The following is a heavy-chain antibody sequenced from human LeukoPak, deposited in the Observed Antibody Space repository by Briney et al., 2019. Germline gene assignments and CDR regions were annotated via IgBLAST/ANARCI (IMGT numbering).Heavy chain of an antibody. V-gene: IGHV1-46*01. Sequence: GASVKVSCKTSAYTFTTYLMHWVRQAPGQGLEWMGMIDPSGGSTAYAQKFQGRVTMTRDTSTSTLYMELSSLGSEDTAVYYCSRDTAMVKGVFDYWGQGTLVTVSS. J-gene: IGHJ4*02. CDR3: SRDTAMVKGVFDY. CDR2: IDPSGGST. D-gene: IGHD5-18*01. CDR1: AYTFTTYL.